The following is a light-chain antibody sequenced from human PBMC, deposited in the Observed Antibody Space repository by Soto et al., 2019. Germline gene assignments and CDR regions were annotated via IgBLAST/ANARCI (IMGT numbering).Light chain of an antibody. CDR3: QQYYSSPLT. CDR2: WAF. CDR1: QRVLYSSNNKND. Sequence: DIVMTQSPDSLAVSLGESAAINCKSSQRVLYSSNNKNDLAGYQQKPGQPPRLLIYWAFTRESGVPEGFGGSGSGTDFTLTISSLQAEDVAVCFGQQYYSSPLTFGGETKVQIK. V-gene: IGKV4-1*01. J-gene: IGKJ4*01.